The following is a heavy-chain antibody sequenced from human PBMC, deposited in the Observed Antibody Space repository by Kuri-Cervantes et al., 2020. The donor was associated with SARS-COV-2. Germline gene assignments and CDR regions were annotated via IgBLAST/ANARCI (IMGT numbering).Heavy chain of an antibody. Sequence: GGSLRLSCAASGFTFSSYAMSWVRQAPGKGLEWVSGISGSGSSTYYADSVKGRFTISRDNSKNTLYLQMNSLRAEDTAVYYCAKDRIVVVIAREDAFDIWGQGTMVTVSS. CDR2: ISGSGSST. CDR1: GFTFSSYA. J-gene: IGHJ3*02. V-gene: IGHV3-23*01. D-gene: IGHD2-21*01. CDR3: AKDRIVVVIAREDAFDI.